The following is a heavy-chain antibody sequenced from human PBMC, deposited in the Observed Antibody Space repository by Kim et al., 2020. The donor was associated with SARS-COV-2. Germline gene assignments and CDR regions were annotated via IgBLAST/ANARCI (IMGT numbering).Heavy chain of an antibody. CDR2: ISTDGSST. CDR3: ARGANDILTGYPQGYFDL. CDR1: GFTFSSHW. J-gene: IGHJ2*01. Sequence: GGSLRLSCAASGFTFSSHWMHWVRQAPGKGLVWVSRISTDGSSTSYADSVKGRFTISRDNAKNTLYLQMNSLRAEDTVVYFCARGANDILTGYPQGYFDLWGRGTLVTVSS. D-gene: IGHD3-9*01. V-gene: IGHV3-74*01.